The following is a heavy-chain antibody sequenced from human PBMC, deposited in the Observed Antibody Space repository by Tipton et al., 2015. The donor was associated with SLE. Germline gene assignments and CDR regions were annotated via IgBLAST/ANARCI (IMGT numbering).Heavy chain of an antibody. V-gene: IGHV1-69*05. Sequence: QLVQSGPEVKKPGSSVKVSCKASGGTFSSYAISWVQQAPGQGLEWMGGIIPIFGTANYAQKFQGRVTITTDESTSTVYLELSSLRSEDTAVYYCARPEEFGSYSSDLFYWGQGTLVTVST. J-gene: IGHJ4*02. CDR3: ARPEEFGSYSSDLFY. CDR1: GGTFSSYA. CDR2: IIPIFGTA. D-gene: IGHD3-3*01.